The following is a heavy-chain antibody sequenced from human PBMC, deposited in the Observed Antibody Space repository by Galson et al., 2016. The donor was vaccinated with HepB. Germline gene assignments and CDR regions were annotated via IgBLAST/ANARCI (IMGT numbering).Heavy chain of an antibody. CDR3: ARRPLGVGLDV. J-gene: IGHJ6*04. V-gene: IGHV4-39*01. D-gene: IGHD3-16*01. CDR1: GGSITSSNYY. Sequence: SETLSLTCTVSGGSITSSNYYWGWVRQPPGKGLEWICNGYYTGRAYYNLSFKSRVVISVHTSKNQFSLTLTSVTAAETAAYYCARRPLGVGLDVWGKGTTVTVSS. CDR2: GYYTGRA.